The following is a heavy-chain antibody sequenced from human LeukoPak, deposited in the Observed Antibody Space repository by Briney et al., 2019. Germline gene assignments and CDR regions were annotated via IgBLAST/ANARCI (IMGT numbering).Heavy chain of an antibody. CDR3: ARGRWSDY. CDR1: GFTFSAYW. J-gene: IGHJ4*02. D-gene: IGHD5-24*01. Sequence: GGSLRLSCAASGFTFSAYWMTWVRQAPGKGLEWVANIREDGTEKNYVDSVKGRFTIPRDNVKKSLYLEMNSLRVEDTAVYYCARGRWSDYWGQGTQVTVSS. CDR2: IREDGTEK. V-gene: IGHV3-7*01.